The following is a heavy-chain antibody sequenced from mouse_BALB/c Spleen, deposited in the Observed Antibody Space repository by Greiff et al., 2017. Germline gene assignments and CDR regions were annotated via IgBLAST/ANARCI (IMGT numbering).Heavy chain of an antibody. CDR3: ARGDYGYDGGDAMDY. Sequence: DVMLVESGGGLVQPGGSRKLSCAASGFTFSSFGMHWVRQAPEKGLEWVAYISSGSSTIYYADTVKGRFTISRDNPKNTLFLQMTSLRSEDTAMYYCARGDYGYDGGDAMDYWGQGTSVTVSS. D-gene: IGHD2-2*01. CDR2: ISSGSSTI. CDR1: GFTFSSFG. J-gene: IGHJ4*01. V-gene: IGHV5-17*02.